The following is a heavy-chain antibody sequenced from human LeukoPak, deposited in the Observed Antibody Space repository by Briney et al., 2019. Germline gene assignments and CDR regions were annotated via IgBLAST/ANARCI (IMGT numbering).Heavy chain of an antibody. CDR3: AKERQTGDYFTSDY. Sequence: GGSLRLSCTASGFTFSSYTMSWVRQAPGEGLEWLSAINGRGITYYAGSVKGRFTISRHNSENTLYLQMNSLTVDDTAVYFCAKERQTGDYFTSDYWGQGTLVTLSS. CDR1: GFTFSSYT. J-gene: IGHJ4*02. D-gene: IGHD4-17*01. V-gene: IGHV3-23*01. CDR2: INGRGIT.